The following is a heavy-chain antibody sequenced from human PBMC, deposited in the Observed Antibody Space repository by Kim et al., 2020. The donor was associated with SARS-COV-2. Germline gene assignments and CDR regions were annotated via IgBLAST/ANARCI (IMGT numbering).Heavy chain of an antibody. D-gene: IGHD2-21*01. CDR3: AREYLWACDI. Sequence: GGSLRLSCAASGFTFTSYTMSWVRQAPGKGLEWLSYIDSSGGGTYYADSVKGRFTISRDNAQNSLYLQMNSLREEETAVYYCAREYLWACDIWGQGTKFTVSS. CDR1: GFTFTSYT. J-gene: IGHJ3*02. CDR2: IDSSGGGT. V-gene: IGHV3-48*02.